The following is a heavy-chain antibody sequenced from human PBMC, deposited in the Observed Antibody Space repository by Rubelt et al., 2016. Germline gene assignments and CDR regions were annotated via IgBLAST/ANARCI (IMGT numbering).Heavy chain of an antibody. CDR2: INPNSGGT. CDR3: ARRPDYSNDGWEDP. CDR1: GYTFTAYY. D-gene: IGHD4-11*01. J-gene: IGHJ5*02. Sequence: VHLVQSGAEVKKPGASVKVSCKASGYTFTAYYMHWVRQAPGQGLEWMGWINPNSGGTNYAQKFQGRVTMTRDTSISTAYMELSSLSSDDTAVYYCARRPDYSNDGWEDPWGQGTLVTVSS. V-gene: IGHV1-2*02.